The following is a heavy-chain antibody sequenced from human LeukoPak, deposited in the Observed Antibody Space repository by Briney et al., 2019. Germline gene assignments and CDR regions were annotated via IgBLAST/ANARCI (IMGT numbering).Heavy chain of an antibody. CDR3: ARDRPGGYCSGGSCYSVEYYFDY. D-gene: IGHD2-15*01. Sequence: GGSLRLSCAASGFTFSSYEMNWVRQAPGKGLEWVSYISSSGSTIYYADSVNGRFTISRDNAKNSLYMQMNSLRAEDTAVYYCARDRPGGYCSGGSCYSVEYYFDYWGQGTLVTVSS. V-gene: IGHV3-48*03. J-gene: IGHJ4*02. CDR2: ISSSGSTI. CDR1: GFTFSSYE.